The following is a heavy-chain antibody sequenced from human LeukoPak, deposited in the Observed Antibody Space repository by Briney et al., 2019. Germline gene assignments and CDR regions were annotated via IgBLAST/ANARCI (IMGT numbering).Heavy chain of an antibody. CDR3: ASLRRYSGYDTAFDI. CDR1: GGTFSSYA. CDR2: IIPIFGTA. V-gene: IGHV1-69*05. J-gene: IGHJ3*02. Sequence: GASVKVSCKASGGTFSSYAISWVRQAPGQGLEWMGGIIPIFGTANYAQKSQGRVTITTDESTSTAYMELSSLRSEDTAVYYCASLRRYSGYDTAFDIWGQGTMVTVSS. D-gene: IGHD5-12*01.